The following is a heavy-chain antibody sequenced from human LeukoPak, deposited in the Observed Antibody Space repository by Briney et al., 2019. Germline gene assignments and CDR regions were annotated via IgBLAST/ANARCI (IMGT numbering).Heavy chain of an antibody. CDR3: ARGGCSSSSCYNHYHGLDV. J-gene: IGHJ6*02. V-gene: IGHV4-59*01. CDR1: GGSLSDYY. Sequence: PSETLSLTCAVYGGSLSDYYWSWIRQPPGKGLEWIGYIYHSGTTNYNPSLKSRVTISVDTSKNQFSLQLSSVTAADTAVYSCARGGCSSSSCYNHYHGLDVWGQGTRVTVSS. D-gene: IGHD2-2*02. CDR2: IYHSGTT.